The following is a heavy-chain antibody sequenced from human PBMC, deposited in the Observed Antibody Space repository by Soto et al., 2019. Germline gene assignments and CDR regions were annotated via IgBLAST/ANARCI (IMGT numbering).Heavy chain of an antibody. J-gene: IGHJ6*02. Sequence: EVQLVESGGGLVKPGGSLRLSCAASGFTFSSYSMNWVRQAPGKGLELVSSISSSSSYIYYADSVKGRFTISRDNAKNSLYLQMNSLRAEDTAVYYCARDSLPDTAMVTFLIGGMDVWGQGTTVTVSS. CDR2: ISSSSSYI. CDR1: GFTFSSYS. D-gene: IGHD5-18*01. V-gene: IGHV3-21*01. CDR3: ARDSLPDTAMVTFLIGGMDV.